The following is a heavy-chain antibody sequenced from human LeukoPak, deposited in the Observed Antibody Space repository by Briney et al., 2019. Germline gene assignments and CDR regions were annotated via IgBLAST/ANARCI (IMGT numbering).Heavy chain of an antibody. Sequence: PGGSLRLSCAASGFTFSSYGMHWVRQAPGKGLEWVAFIRYDGSNKYYADSVKGRFTISRDNSKNTLYLQMNSLRAEDTAVYYCAKDLRGASYGAMVSSPSYWGQGTLVTVSS. CDR1: GFTFSSYG. J-gene: IGHJ4*02. CDR2: IRYDGSNK. CDR3: AKDLRGASYGAMVSSPSY. D-gene: IGHD5-18*01. V-gene: IGHV3-30*02.